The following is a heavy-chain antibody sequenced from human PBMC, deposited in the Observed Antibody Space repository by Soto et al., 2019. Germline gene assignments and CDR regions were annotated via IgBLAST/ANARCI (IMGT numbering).Heavy chain of an antibody. D-gene: IGHD3-22*01. CDR3: AKYIRAGYYRDAFDL. V-gene: IGHV3-23*01. Sequence: EVQLLEPGGGLVQPGGSLRLSCAASGFTFSSYAMSWVRQAPGKGLEWVSAISGSGGSTYYADSVKGRFTISRDNSQNTLYLQMNSLRADDMSVYYCAKYIRAGYYRDAFDLWGQGTVVTVSS. J-gene: IGHJ3*01. CDR1: GFTFSSYA. CDR2: ISGSGGST.